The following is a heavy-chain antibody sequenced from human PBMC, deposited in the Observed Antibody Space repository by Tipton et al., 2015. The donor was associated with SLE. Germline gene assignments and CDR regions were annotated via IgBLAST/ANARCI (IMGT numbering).Heavy chain of an antibody. V-gene: IGHV4-4*02. CDR3: ARHGSGRIGDFED. D-gene: IGHD3-10*01. J-gene: IGHJ4*02. CDR1: GGSISTRNW. CDR2: IDHSGST. Sequence: LSLTCAVYGGSISTRNWWSWIRQPPGKGLEWIGEIDHSGSTNYNPSLESRVTISVDTSKIQFSLKLNSVTAADTAMYYCARHGSGRIGDFEDWGQGTLVTVSP.